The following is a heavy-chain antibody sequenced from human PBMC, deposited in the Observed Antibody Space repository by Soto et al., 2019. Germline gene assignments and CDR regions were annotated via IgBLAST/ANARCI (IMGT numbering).Heavy chain of an antibody. D-gene: IGHD1-26*01. CDR3: ARVLYATWSSFDY. CDR1: GFTFSSYE. V-gene: IGHV3-48*03. CDR2: ITSGGTT. Sequence: PGGSLRLSCTASGFTFSSYEMTWVRQAPGKGLEWISYITSGGTTYYADSAKGRLTISRGNAKNSLYLHLNSLTAEDTAIYYCARVLYATWSSFDYWGQGTLVTVSS. J-gene: IGHJ4*02.